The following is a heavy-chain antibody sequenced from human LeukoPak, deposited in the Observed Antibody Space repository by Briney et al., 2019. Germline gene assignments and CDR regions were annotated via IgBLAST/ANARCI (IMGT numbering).Heavy chain of an antibody. D-gene: IGHD3-22*01. CDR2: IWFDGIRK. J-gene: IGHJ3*02. CDR3: ARDLEDSSPVGAFDM. CDR1: GFTFSNYG. V-gene: IGHV3-33*01. Sequence: TRGSLRLSCAASGFTFSNYGMHWVRQVPGKGLEWVAAIWFDGIRKYYADSVKGRLTISRDNSKNTLYLQMNSLRAEDTAVYYCARDLEDSSPVGAFDMWGQGTMVTVSS.